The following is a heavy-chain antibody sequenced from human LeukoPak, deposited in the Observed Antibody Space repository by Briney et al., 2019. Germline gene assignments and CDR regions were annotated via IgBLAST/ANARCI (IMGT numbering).Heavy chain of an antibody. J-gene: IGHJ4*02. CDR1: GFSFDVFA. Sequence: AGGSLRLSCAASGFSFDVFAMNWVRQTPGNGLEWASYISRTSSVILYSESVKGRFTVSRDNVKNSLYLEMNSLRVNDSALYYCARDGINWADYWGQGTLVTVSS. CDR2: ISRTSSVI. D-gene: IGHD3-16*01. V-gene: IGHV3-48*01. CDR3: ARDGINWADY.